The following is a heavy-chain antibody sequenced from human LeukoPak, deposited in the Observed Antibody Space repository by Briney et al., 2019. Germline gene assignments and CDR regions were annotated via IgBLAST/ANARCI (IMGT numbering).Heavy chain of an antibody. CDR3: ARVYPWLQLLNDAFDI. CDR1: GYTFTNYY. V-gene: IGHV1-46*01. D-gene: IGHD5-24*01. CDR2: ITPSGGST. J-gene: IGHJ3*02. Sequence: ASVKVSCKASGYTFTNYYMHWVRQAPGQGLEWLGLITPSGGSTWYAQKFQGRVTMTRDMSTSTDYMELSSLRSEDTAVYYCARVYPWLQLLNDAFDIWGQGTMVTVSS.